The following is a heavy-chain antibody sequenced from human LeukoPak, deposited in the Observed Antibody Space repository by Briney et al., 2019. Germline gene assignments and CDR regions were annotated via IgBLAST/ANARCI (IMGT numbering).Heavy chain of an antibody. J-gene: IGHJ4*02. D-gene: IGHD2-21*02. Sequence: ASVMVSCKASGYTFTSYDINWVRQATGQGLEWMGWMNPNSGNTGYAQKFQGRVTMTRNTSISTAYMELSSLRSEDTAVYYCARGPARAYCGGDCYGEDYWGQGTLVTVSS. CDR1: GYTFTSYD. V-gene: IGHV1-8*01. CDR3: ARGPARAYCGGDCYGEDY. CDR2: MNPNSGNT.